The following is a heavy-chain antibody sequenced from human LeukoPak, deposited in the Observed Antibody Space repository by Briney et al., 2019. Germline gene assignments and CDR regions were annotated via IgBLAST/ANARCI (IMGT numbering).Heavy chain of an antibody. J-gene: IGHJ6*02. CDR3: ARGGRSSSWGARYYGMDV. CDR2: IYYSGST. CDR1: GGSISSYY. D-gene: IGHD6-6*01. Sequence: SETLSLTCTVYGGSISSYYWSLIRQPPGKGLEWIGYIYYSGSTNYNPSLKSRVTISVDTSKNQFSLKLSSVTAADTAVYYCARGGRSSSWGARYYGMDVWGQGTTVTVSS. V-gene: IGHV4-59*01.